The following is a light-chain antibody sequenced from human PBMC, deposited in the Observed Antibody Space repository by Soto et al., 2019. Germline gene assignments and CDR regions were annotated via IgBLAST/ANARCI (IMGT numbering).Light chain of an antibody. CDR3: ASWDDSLNGPV. V-gene: IGLV1-44*01. CDR2: TTT. J-gene: IGLJ1*01. CDR1: SANVGGNP. Sequence: QSVLCQAPSWSGTPGQMVTISWAGSSANVGGNPVNWYQPVPTTAPKLLIYTTTQRPSGVPDRFSGSKSGTSASLAISGLQSEDEADYYCASWDDSLNGPVFGTGTKVTVL.